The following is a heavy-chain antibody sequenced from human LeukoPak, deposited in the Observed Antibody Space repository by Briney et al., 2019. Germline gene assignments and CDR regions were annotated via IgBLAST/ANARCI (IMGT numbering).Heavy chain of an antibody. CDR3: ARGRLSLYCSSTSCYVWFDP. V-gene: IGHV4-39*01. D-gene: IGHD2-2*01. CDR2: IYYSGST. CDR1: GGSISSSSYY. Sequence: SETLSLTCTVSGGSISSSSYYWGWIRQPPGKGLEWIGSIYYSGSTYYNPSLKSRVTISVDTSKNQFSLKLSSVTAADTAVYYCARGRLSLYCSSTSCYVWFDPWGQGTLVTVSS. J-gene: IGHJ5*02.